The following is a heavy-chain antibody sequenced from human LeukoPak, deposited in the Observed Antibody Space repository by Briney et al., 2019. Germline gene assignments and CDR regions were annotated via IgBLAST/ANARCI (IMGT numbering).Heavy chain of an antibody. CDR1: GFTFSSYW. D-gene: IGHD2-8*02. CDR2: INSDGSTT. Sequence: GGSLTLSCAASGFTFSSYWMHWVRQAPGKGLVWVSRINSDGSTTGYADSVKGRFAISRDNAKNTLYLQMDSLRAEDTAVYYCARSTGQFDYWGQGTLVTVSS. J-gene: IGHJ4*02. CDR3: ARSTGQFDY. V-gene: IGHV3-74*01.